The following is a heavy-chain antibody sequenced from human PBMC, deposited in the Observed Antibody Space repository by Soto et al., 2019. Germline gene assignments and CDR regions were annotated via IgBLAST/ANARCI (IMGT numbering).Heavy chain of an antibody. CDR3: ARDAGGLIAALYYFDY. J-gene: IGHJ4*02. V-gene: IGHV3-64*01. CDR2: ISSNGGST. D-gene: IGHD6-13*01. CDR1: GFTFSSYA. Sequence: EVQLVESGGGLVQPGGSLRLSCAASGFTFSSYAMHWVRQAPGKGLEYVSAISSNGGSTYYANTVKGRFTISRDNSKNTLYLQMGSLRAEDMAVYYCARDAGGLIAALYYFDYWGKGTLVTVSS.